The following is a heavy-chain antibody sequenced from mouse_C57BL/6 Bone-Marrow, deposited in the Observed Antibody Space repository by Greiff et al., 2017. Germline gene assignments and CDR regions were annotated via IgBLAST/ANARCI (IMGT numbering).Heavy chain of an antibody. J-gene: IGHJ2*01. CDR3: ARSGGWLPYLDY. CDR2: IYPGDGDT. V-gene: IGHV1-82*01. CDR1: GYAFSSSW. Sequence: QVQLQQSGPELVKPGASVKISCKASGYAFSSSWMNWVKQRPGKGLEWIGRIYPGDGDTNYNGKFKGKATLTADKSSSTAYMQLSSLTSEDSAVYFCARSGGWLPYLDYWGQGTTLTVSS. D-gene: IGHD2-3*01.